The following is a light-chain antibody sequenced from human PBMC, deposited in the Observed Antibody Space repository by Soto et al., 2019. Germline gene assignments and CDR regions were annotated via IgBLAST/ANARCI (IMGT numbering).Light chain of an antibody. CDR3: TSYTTTSSLV. V-gene: IGLV2-14*01. J-gene: IGLJ3*02. CDR2: EVS. CDR1: GNDIGGYNY. Sequence: QSALTQPASVSGSPGQSITISCTGTGNDIGGYNYVSWYQHHPGKAPKIMIYEVSNRPSGVSNRFSGSKSGNTASLTISGLQAEDEADYYCTSYTTTSSLVFGGGTQLTVL.